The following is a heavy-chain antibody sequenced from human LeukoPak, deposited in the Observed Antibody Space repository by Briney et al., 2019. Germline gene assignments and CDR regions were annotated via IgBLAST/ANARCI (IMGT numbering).Heavy chain of an antibody. CDR2: ISYDESRK. CDR1: GFAFRDYG. D-gene: IGHD5-12*01. CDR3: AKGDGGSETYFYMDV. Sequence: GGSLRLSCIASGFAFRDYGIHWVRQAPGKGLERVAVISYDESRKYYLDSVKGRFTISRDNSKNTVYLQMNSLRAEDTAVYYCAKGDGGSETYFYMDVWGKGTTVTVSS. J-gene: IGHJ6*03. V-gene: IGHV3-30*18.